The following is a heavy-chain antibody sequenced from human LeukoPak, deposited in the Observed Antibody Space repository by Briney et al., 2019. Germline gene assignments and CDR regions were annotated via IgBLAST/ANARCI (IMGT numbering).Heavy chain of an antibody. V-gene: IGHV3-23*01. J-gene: IGHJ6*02. D-gene: IGHD6-25*01. CDR1: GFTFGSYA. CDR3: ATSGSDYYYGMDV. Sequence: SGGSLRLSCAASGFTFGSYAMSWVRQAPGKGLEWVSATSGSGGSTYYADSVKGRFTISRDNSKNTLYLQMNSLRAEDTAVYYCATSGSDYYYGMDVWGQGTTVTVSS. CDR2: TSGSGGST.